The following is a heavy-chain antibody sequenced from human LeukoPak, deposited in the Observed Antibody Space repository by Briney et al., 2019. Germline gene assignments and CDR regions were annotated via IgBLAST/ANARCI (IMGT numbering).Heavy chain of an antibody. CDR2: IYYGGST. J-gene: IGHJ3*02. Sequence: SETLSLTCTVSGGSISSSSYYWGWIRQPPGKGLEWIGSIYYGGSTYYNPSLKSRVTISVDTSKNQFSLKLSSVTAADTAVYYCARRIAAAGTNAFDIWGQGTMVTVSS. D-gene: IGHD6-13*01. CDR1: GGSISSSSYY. CDR3: ARRIAAAGTNAFDI. V-gene: IGHV4-39*01.